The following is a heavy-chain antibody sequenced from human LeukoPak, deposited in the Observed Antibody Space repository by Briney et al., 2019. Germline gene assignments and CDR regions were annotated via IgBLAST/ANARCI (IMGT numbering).Heavy chain of an antibody. CDR2: IYSGGRT. J-gene: IGHJ4*02. V-gene: IGHV3-53*01. CDR1: GFTVSSSY. Sequence: GGSLRLSCAASGFTVSSSYMSWVRQAPRKGLEWVSVIYSGGRTYYADSVKGRFTISRDISKNTLYLQMNSLRAEDTAVYYCARDTELDYWGQGILVTVSS. CDR3: ARDTELDY.